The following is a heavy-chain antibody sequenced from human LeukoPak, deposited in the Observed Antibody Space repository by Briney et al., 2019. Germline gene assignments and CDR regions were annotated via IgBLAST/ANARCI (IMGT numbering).Heavy chain of an antibody. CDR2: INPNSGGT. D-gene: IGHD6-13*01. CDR1: GYTFTGYY. V-gene: IGHV1-2*02. CDR3: ARGLSMDDSSSWHPNFDP. J-gene: IGHJ5*02. Sequence: ASATVSFKASGYTFTGYYMHWVRQAPGQGLEWMGWINPNSGGTNYAQKFQGRVTMTRDTSISTAYMELRRLRSDDTAVYYCARGLSMDDSSSWHPNFDPWGQGTLVTVSS.